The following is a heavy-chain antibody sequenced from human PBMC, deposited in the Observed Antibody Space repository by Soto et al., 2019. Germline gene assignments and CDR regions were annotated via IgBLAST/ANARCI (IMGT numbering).Heavy chain of an antibody. CDR1: GFTFSSYG. Sequence: QVQLVESGGGVVQPGRSLRLSCAASGFTFSSYGMHWVRQAPGKGLEWVAVIWYDGSNKYYADSVKGRFTISRDNSKNTLYLQMNSLRAEDTAVYYCARDEGPGGPWATYTEHYYYYYYGMDVWGQGTTVTVSS. D-gene: IGHD2-2*02. CDR2: IWYDGSNK. J-gene: IGHJ6*02. V-gene: IGHV3-33*01. CDR3: ARDEGPGGPWATYTEHYYYYYYGMDV.